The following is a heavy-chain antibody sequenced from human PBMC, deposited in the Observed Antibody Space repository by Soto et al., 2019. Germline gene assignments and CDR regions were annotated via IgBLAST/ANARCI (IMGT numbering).Heavy chain of an antibody. J-gene: IGHJ5*02. CDR2: INHSGST. D-gene: IGHD3-22*01. V-gene: IGHV4-34*01. CDR3: ARGLAYYYDSSGYYTWFDP. CDR1: GGSFSGYY. Sequence: PSETLSLTCAVYGGSFSGYYWSWICQPPGKGLEWIGEINHSGSTNYNPSLKSRVTISVDTSKNQFSLKLSSVTAADTAVYYCARGLAYYYDSSGYYTWFDPWGQGTLVTVSS.